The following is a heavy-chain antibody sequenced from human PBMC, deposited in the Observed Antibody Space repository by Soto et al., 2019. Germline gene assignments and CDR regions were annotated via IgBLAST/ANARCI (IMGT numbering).Heavy chain of an antibody. Sequence: QVQLVQSGAEVKKPGASVKGSCKASGYTFIHYYIHWLRQAPGQGLEWMAIINPNGGSTNYAQKFRGRVPVTSDTSTTTVSMELNSLGSDDTAVYFCARSLLQGDFWGQGTLVTVSS. J-gene: IGHJ4*02. CDR1: GYTFIHYY. D-gene: IGHD2-21*01. CDR3: ARSLLQGDF. V-gene: IGHV1-46*01. CDR2: INPNGGST.